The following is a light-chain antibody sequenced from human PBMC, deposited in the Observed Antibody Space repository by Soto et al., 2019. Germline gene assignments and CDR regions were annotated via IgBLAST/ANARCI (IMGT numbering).Light chain of an antibody. Sequence: QSALTQPPSVSGAPGQRVTISCTGNSSNIGAGYDVHWYQQLPGTAPKPLIYGNSNRPSGVPDRFSGSKSGTSASLAITGLQAEDEADYYCQSYDSSLRGVFGTGTKVTVL. CDR3: QSYDSSLRGV. CDR2: GNS. CDR1: SSNIGAGYD. J-gene: IGLJ1*01. V-gene: IGLV1-40*01.